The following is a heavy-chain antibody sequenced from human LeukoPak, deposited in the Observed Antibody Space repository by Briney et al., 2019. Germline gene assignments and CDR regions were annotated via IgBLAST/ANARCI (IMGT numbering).Heavy chain of an antibody. V-gene: IGHV4-61*02. Sequence: RPSETLSLTCTVSGGSISSGSYYWSWIRQPAGKGLEWIGRIYTSGSTNYNPSLKSRVTISVDTSKNQFSLKLSSVTAADTAVYYCARYNPYYDFWSGLYYYYMDVWGKGTTVTVSS. CDR3: ARYNPYYDFWSGLYYYYMDV. CDR1: GGSISSGSYY. D-gene: IGHD3-3*01. CDR2: IYTSGST. J-gene: IGHJ6*03.